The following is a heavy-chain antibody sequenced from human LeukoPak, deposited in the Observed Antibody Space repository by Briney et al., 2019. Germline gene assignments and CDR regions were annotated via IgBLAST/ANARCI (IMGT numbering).Heavy chain of an antibody. CDR3: ARVEMATISWFDP. CDR2: ISSSSSYI. Sequence: GGSLRLSCAASGFTFSSYSMNWVRQAPGKGLEWASSISSSSSYIYYADSVKGRFTISRDNAKNSLYLQMNSLRAEDTAVYYCARVEMATISWFDPWGQGTLVTVSS. D-gene: IGHD5-24*01. J-gene: IGHJ5*02. CDR1: GFTFSSYS. V-gene: IGHV3-21*01.